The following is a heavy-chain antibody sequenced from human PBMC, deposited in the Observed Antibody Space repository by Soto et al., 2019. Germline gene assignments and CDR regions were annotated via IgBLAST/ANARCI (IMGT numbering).Heavy chain of an antibody. Sequence: SETLSLTCAVYGGSFSGYYWSWIRQPPGKGLKWIGEINHSGSTNYNPSLKSRVTISVDTPKNQFSLKLSSVTAADTAVYYCARRLAARAYNWFDPWGQGTPVTVSS. D-gene: IGHD6-6*01. CDR3: ARRLAARAYNWFDP. CDR1: GGSFSGYY. V-gene: IGHV4-34*01. CDR2: INHSGST. J-gene: IGHJ5*02.